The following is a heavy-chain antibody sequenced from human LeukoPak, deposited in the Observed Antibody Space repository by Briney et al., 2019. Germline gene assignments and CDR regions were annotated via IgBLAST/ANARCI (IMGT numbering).Heavy chain of an antibody. V-gene: IGHV1-69*04. CDR1: GGTFSSYT. D-gene: IGHD2-21*01. Sequence: GSSVKVSCKXSGGTFSSYTISWVRQAPGQGLEWMGRIIPILGIANYAQKFQGRVTITADKSTSTAYMELSSLRSEDTAVYYCARDCGGDCYSGYWGQGTLVTVSS. CDR3: ARDCGGDCYSGY. J-gene: IGHJ4*02. CDR2: IIPILGIA.